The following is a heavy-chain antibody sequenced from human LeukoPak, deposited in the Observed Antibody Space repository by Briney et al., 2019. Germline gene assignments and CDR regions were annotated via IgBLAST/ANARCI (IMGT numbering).Heavy chain of an antibody. CDR1: GFTFSSYA. CDR2: ISGSDGST. V-gene: IGHV3-23*01. CDR3: ARDWKYYYDSSGYSNDAFDI. Sequence: GGSLRLSCAASGFTFSSYAMSWVRQAPGKGLECVSTISGSDGSTYYADSVKGRFTISRDNSKNTLYLQMNSLRAEDTAVYYCARDWKYYYDSSGYSNDAFDIWGQGTMVTVSS. J-gene: IGHJ3*02. D-gene: IGHD3-22*01.